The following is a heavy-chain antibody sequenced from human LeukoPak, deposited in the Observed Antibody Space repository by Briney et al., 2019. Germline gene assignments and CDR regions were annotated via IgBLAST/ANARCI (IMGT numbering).Heavy chain of an antibody. J-gene: IGHJ3*02. Sequence: ASVKVSCKVSGYTLTELSMHWVRQAPGKGLEWMGGFDPEDGETIYAQKFQGRVTMTEDTSTDTAYVELSSLRSEDTAVYYCATVSQLVWDAFDIWGQGTMVTVSS. CDR3: ATVSQLVWDAFDI. D-gene: IGHD6-13*01. CDR1: GYTLTELS. CDR2: FDPEDGET. V-gene: IGHV1-24*01.